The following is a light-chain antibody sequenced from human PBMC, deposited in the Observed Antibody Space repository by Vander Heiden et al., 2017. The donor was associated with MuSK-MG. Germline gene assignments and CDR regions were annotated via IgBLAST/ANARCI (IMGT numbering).Light chain of an antibody. Sequence: DIQPTKSPSSLSASVGDRVTITCQASQSISSYLNWYQQKPGKAPKLLIYAASNLESGVPSRFSGSGSGTDFTLTISSLQPEDFATYYCQQNDNTPMFTFGHGTKVDIK. V-gene: IGKV1-39*01. CDR2: AAS. CDR3: QQNDNTPMFT. J-gene: IGKJ3*01. CDR1: QSISSY.